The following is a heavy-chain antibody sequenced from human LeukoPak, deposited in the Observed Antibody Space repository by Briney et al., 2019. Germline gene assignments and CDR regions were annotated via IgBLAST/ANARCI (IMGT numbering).Heavy chain of an antibody. CDR1: GGSISSYY. V-gene: IGHV4-59*01. J-gene: IGHJ4*02. D-gene: IGHD2-2*01. CDR3: ARGRGCCSSTNCANFDY. Sequence: SETLSLTCTVSGGSISSYYWSWIRQPPGKGLEWIGYIYSSGSTNYNPSLKSRVTISGDTSKNQFSLKLSSVTAADTAVYYCARGRGCCSSTNCANFDYWGQGTLVTVSS. CDR2: IYSSGST.